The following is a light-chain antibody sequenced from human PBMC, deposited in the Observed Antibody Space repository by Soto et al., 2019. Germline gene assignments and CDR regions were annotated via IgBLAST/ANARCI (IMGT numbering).Light chain of an antibody. J-gene: IGLJ2*01. CDR1: SSDIGGYNY. CDR3: SSYTSSSTVV. V-gene: IGLV2-14*01. Sequence: QSALTQPASVSGSPGQSITISCTGTSSDIGGYNYVSWYQHHPGKAPRLMIYEVSNRPPGVSNRFFGSKSVNTASLTISGLQAEAEADYYCSSYTSSSTVVFGGGTKLTVL. CDR2: EVS.